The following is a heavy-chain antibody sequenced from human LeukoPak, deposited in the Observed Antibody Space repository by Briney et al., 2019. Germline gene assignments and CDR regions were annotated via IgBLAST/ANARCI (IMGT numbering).Heavy chain of an antibody. CDR1: GGSISSSTYF. Sequence: PSETLSLTCTVSGGSISSSTYFWSWIRQPPGKGLEWIATIHYSGATYYSPSLKSRVTMSVDTSKNQFSLKLTSVTAADTAVYYCARGGDYGDLRYFDYWGQGTLVTVSS. V-gene: IGHV4-39*01. CDR3: ARGGDYGDLRYFDY. D-gene: IGHD4-17*01. J-gene: IGHJ4*02. CDR2: IHYSGAT.